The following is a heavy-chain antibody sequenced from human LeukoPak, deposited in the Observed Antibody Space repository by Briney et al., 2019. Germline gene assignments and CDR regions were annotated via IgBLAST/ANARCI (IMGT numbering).Heavy chain of an antibody. J-gene: IGHJ4*02. D-gene: IGHD6-13*01. CDR3: ASPGYSSSWYGGY. V-gene: IGHV5-51*01. Sequence: GESLKISCKGSGYSFTSYWIGWVRQMPGKGLERMGIICPGDSDTRYSPSFQGQVTISADKSIGTAYLQWSSLKASDTAMYYCASPGYSSSWYGGYWGQGTLVTVSS. CDR1: GYSFTSYW. CDR2: ICPGDSDT.